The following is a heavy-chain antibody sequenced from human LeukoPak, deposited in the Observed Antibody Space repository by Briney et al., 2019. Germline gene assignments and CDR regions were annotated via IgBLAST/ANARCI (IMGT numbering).Heavy chain of an antibody. CDR2: IYTSGST. J-gene: IGHJ4*02. Sequence: SQTLSLTCTVSGGSISSGSYYWSWIRQPAGKGLEWIGRIYTSGSTNYNPSLKSQVTISVDTSKNQFSLKLSSVTAADTAVYYCARAKWELLKYYFDYWGQGTLVTVSS. D-gene: IGHD1-26*01. V-gene: IGHV4-61*02. CDR1: GGSISSGSYY. CDR3: ARAKWELLKYYFDY.